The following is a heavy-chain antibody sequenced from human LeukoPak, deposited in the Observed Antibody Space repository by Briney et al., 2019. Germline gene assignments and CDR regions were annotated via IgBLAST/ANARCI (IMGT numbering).Heavy chain of an antibody. V-gene: IGHV3-23*01. D-gene: IGHD3-9*01. CDR1: GFTFSSYA. CDR3: ATRRFDMRGDFDY. J-gene: IGHJ4*02. CDR2: ISGSGGST. Sequence: WGSLRLSCAASGFTFSSYAMSWVRQAPGKGLEGVSAISGSGGSTYYADSVKGRFTISRDNSKNTLFLQMNSIRVEDTAVYYCATRRFDMRGDFDYWGQGTLVTVSS.